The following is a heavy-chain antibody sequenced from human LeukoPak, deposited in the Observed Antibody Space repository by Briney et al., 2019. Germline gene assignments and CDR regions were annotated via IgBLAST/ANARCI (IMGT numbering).Heavy chain of an antibody. Sequence: GGSLRLSCAASGFTFSSYWMHWVRQAPGKGLEWVSAISSRSSYIYYADSVKGRFTISRDNAKNSLYLQMNSLRAEDTAVYYCARALYYDILTGYQTHTYYFDYWGQGTLVTVSS. D-gene: IGHD3-9*01. CDR2: ISSRSSYI. V-gene: IGHV3-21*01. CDR3: ARALYYDILTGYQTHTYYFDY. J-gene: IGHJ4*02. CDR1: GFTFSSYW.